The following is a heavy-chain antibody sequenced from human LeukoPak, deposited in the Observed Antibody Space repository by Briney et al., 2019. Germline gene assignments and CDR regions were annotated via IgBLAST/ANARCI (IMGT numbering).Heavy chain of an antibody. D-gene: IGHD3-9*01. J-gene: IGHJ4*02. CDR2: INTDGSST. CDR1: GFIFSTYW. V-gene: IGHV3-74*03. CDR3: ARDMGRRYFDWLPLYFDY. Sequence: PGGSLRLSCAGSGFIFSTYWMHWVRQAPGKGLVWVSRINTDGSSTTYADSVKGRFTISRDNAKNSLYLQMNSLRAEDTAVYYCARDMGRRYFDWLPLYFDYWGQGTLVTVSS.